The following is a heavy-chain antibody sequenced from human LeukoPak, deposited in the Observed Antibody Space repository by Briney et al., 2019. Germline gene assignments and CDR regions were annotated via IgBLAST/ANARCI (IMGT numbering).Heavy chain of an antibody. Sequence: SETLSLTCTVSGGTITSDIFYWNWIRQHPGKGLEWIGSIHNSRGTSYNPSLGSRLTISVDTSENQFFLKMSYVTAADTAMYYCGKVGGNSNSWGQGTLVTVSS. J-gene: IGHJ5*02. V-gene: IGHV4-31*03. CDR3: GKVGGNSNS. D-gene: IGHD4-23*01. CDR1: GGTITSDIFY. CDR2: IHNSRGT.